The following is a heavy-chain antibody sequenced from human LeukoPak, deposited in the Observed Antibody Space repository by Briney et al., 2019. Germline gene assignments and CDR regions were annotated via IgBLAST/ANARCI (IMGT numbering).Heavy chain of an antibody. Sequence: ASVKVSCKASGGTFSSYAISWVRQAPGQGLEWMGRIIPIFGTANYVQKFQGRVTITTDESTSTAYMELSSLRSEDTAVYYCAREAYYYDSSGYYYVKLAEYFQHWGQGTLVTVSS. CDR3: AREAYYYDSSGYYYVKLAEYFQH. CDR1: GGTFSSYA. J-gene: IGHJ1*01. V-gene: IGHV1-69*05. D-gene: IGHD3-22*01. CDR2: IIPIFGTA.